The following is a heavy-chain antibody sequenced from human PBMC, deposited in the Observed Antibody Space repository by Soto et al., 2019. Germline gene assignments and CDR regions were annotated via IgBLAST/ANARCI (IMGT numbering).Heavy chain of an antibody. CDR2: IYYSGST. V-gene: IGHV4-39*01. J-gene: IGHJ3*02. CDR1: GGSISSSSYY. D-gene: IGHD1-7*01. Sequence: QLQLQESGPGLVKPSETLSLTCTVSGGSISSSSYYWGWIRQPPGKGLEWIGSIYYSGSTYYNPSLKSRVTLSVDTSKNQFSLKLSSVTAADTAVYYCARLGNYDAFDIWGQGTMVTVSS. CDR3: ARLGNYDAFDI.